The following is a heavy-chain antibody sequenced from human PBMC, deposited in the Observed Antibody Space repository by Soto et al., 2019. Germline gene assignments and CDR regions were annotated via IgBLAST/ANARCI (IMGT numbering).Heavy chain of an antibody. CDR3: AREVPLVVAAHFPTLWD. CDR1: GGTFSSYA. V-gene: IGHV1-69*13. J-gene: IGHJ4*02. CDR2: IIPIFGTA. Sequence: GASVKVSCKASGGTFSSYAISWVRQAPGQGLEWMGGIIPIFGTANYAQKFQGRVTITADESTSTAYMELSSLRSEDTAVYYCAREVPLVVAAHFPTLWDWGQGTLVTVSS. D-gene: IGHD2-15*01.